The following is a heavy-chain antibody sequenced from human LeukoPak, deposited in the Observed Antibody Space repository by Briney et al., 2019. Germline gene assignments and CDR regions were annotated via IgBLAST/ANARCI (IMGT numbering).Heavy chain of an antibody. J-gene: IGHJ6*03. Sequence: ASVTVSCKASGYTFTGYYMHWVRQAPGQGLEWMGWIKPNSGGTNYAQMFQGGVAMTRDTSISTAYMELSRLTSDDTAVYYCARGSGTTSGYYYYMDVWGKGTTVTVSS. CDR2: IKPNSGGT. V-gene: IGHV1-2*02. CDR3: ARGSGTTSGYYYYMDV. D-gene: IGHD1-26*01. CDR1: GYTFTGYY.